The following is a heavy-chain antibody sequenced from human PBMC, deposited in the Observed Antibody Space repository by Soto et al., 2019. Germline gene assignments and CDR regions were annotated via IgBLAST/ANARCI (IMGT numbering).Heavy chain of an antibody. Sequence: SETLSLTXTVAGDSIKSSSYFWAWIRQPPGKGLEWIASIYYTGSTYYNPSLESRVTISVHTSKNQFSLKLTSVTAADTALYYCARQLKIIRWGGYFDYWGQATLVTVSS. J-gene: IGHJ4*02. V-gene: IGHV4-39*01. CDR1: GDSIKSSSYF. CDR3: ARQLKIIRWGGYFDY. CDR2: IYYTGST. D-gene: IGHD3-16*01.